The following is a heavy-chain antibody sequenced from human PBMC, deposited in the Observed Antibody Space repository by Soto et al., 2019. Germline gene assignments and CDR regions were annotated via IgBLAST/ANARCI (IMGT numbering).Heavy chain of an antibody. D-gene: IGHD3-9*01. V-gene: IGHV3-23*01. J-gene: IGHJ4*02. CDR3: AKDGGIRYLDGLWFDY. CDR1: GFTFSSYA. CDR2: ISGSGGST. Sequence: GGSLRLSCAASGFTFSSYAMSWVRQAPGKGLEWVSAISGSGGSTYYADSVKGRFTISRDNSKNTLYLQMNSLRAEDTAVYYCAKDGGIRYLDGLWFDYWGKGTLGIVSS.